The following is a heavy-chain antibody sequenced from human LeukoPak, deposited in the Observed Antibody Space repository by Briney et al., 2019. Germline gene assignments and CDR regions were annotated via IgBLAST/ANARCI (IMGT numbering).Heavy chain of an antibody. Sequence: GGSLRLSCAASGFTFSSYAMSWVRQAPGKGLEWVSAISGSGGSTYYADSVKGRFTISRDNPKNTLYLQMNSLRAEDTAVYYCAKDSVVTLDLDAFDIWGQGTMVTVSS. CDR3: AKDSVVTLDLDAFDI. V-gene: IGHV3-23*01. CDR1: GFTFSSYA. D-gene: IGHD2-21*02. CDR2: ISGSGGST. J-gene: IGHJ3*02.